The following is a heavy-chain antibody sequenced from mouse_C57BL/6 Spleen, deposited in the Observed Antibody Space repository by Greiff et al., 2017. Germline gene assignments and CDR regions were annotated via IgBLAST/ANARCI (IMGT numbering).Heavy chain of an antibody. CDR1: GYAFSSSW. J-gene: IGHJ2*01. Sequence: QVQLQQSGPELVKPGASVKISCKASGYAFSSSWMNWVKQRPGKGLEWIGRIYPGDGDTNYNGKFKGKATLTADKSSSTAYMQLSSLTSEDSAVYFCARQYYYGFDYWGQGTTLTVSS. D-gene: IGHD1-1*01. V-gene: IGHV1-82*01. CDR2: IYPGDGDT. CDR3: ARQYYYGFDY.